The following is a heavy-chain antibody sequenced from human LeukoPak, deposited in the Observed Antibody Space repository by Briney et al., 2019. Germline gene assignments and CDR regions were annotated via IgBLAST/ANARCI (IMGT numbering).Heavy chain of an antibody. CDR2: IIPIFGTA. CDR3: ARIIAAAGRDSRDTPNWFDP. CDR1: GYTFTSYG. V-gene: IGHV1-69*13. Sequence: GASVKVSCKASGYTFTSYGISWVRQAPGQGLEWMGGIIPIFGTANYAQKFQGRVTITADESTSTAYMELSSLRSEDTAVYYCARIIAAAGRDSRDTPNWFDPWGQGTLVTVSS. D-gene: IGHD6-13*01. J-gene: IGHJ5*02.